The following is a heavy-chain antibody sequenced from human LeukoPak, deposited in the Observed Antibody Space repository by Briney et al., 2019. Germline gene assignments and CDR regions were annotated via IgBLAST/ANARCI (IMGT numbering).Heavy chain of an antibody. Sequence: GGSLRPACAASGFTFSSYEMEWVRQAPGRGLGWVSFITSSGNTMYYADSVKGRFPISRDNAKNSLYLQMNSLRADDTAVYYCARLRSKYWFDPWGQGTLVTVSS. J-gene: IGHJ5*02. CDR1: GFTFSSYE. CDR3: ARLRSKYWFDP. V-gene: IGHV3-48*03. CDR2: ITSSGNTM. D-gene: IGHD4-11*01.